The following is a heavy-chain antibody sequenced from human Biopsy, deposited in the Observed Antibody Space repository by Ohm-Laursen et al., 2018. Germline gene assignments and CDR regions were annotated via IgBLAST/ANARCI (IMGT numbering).Heavy chain of an antibody. CDR3: AAEVGVTVDVGF. J-gene: IGHJ4*02. CDR2: IVVGSGYA. V-gene: IGHV1-58*01. D-gene: IGHD1-26*01. Sequence: SVKVSCKASGFTFSNSVVQWVRQARGQRLEWIGWIVVGSGYAVYAQNFQERVNITRDLSTSTANMELSSLRSDGTAVYYCAAEVGVTVDVGFWGQGTLVTVSS. CDR1: GFTFSNSV.